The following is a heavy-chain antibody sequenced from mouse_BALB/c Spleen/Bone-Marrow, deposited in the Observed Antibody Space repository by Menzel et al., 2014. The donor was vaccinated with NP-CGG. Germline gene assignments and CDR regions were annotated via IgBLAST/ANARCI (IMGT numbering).Heavy chain of an antibody. CDR3: ARWGNYYFDY. J-gene: IGHJ2*01. Sequence: VQLKQSGAELVRPGALVKLSCKASGSNIKDYYMHWVKQRPEQGLEWIGWIDPENGNTIYDPKFQGKASITADTSSNTAYLQLSSLTSEDTAVYYCARWGNYYFDYWGQGATLTVSS. CDR1: GSNIKDYY. CDR2: IDPENGNT. V-gene: IGHV14-1*02.